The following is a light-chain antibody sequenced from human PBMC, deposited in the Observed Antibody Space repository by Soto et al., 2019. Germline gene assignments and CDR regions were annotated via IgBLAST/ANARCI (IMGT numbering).Light chain of an antibody. Sequence: DIQMTQSPSSLSASVGERVTITFPASQNISIFLNCYQHKPGKPPTLLIYTASSLQSGVPSRFSGSGSGTDFTLTISSLQPEDFATYYCQQSYSTPPTFGQGTKV. CDR3: QQSYSTPPT. V-gene: IGKV1-39*01. CDR1: QNISIF. J-gene: IGKJ1*01. CDR2: TAS.